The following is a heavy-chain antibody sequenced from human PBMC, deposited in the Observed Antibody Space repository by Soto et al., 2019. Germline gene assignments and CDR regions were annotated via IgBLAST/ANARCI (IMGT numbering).Heavy chain of an antibody. Sequence: GGSLRLSCAASGFTFSSYWMHWVRQAPGKGLVWVSRINSDGSSTSYADSVKGRFTISRDNAKNTLYLQMNSLRAEDTAVYYCARDEDILTGYYLFDYWGQGTLVTVSS. CDR2: INSDGSST. V-gene: IGHV3-74*01. D-gene: IGHD3-9*01. J-gene: IGHJ4*02. CDR3: ARDEDILTGYYLFDY. CDR1: GFTFSSYW.